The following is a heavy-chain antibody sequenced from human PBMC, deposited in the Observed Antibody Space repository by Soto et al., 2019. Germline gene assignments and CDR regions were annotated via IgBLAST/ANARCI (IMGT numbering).Heavy chain of an antibody. D-gene: IGHD5-12*01. CDR3: AREKWGYSGYENPFDY. CDR2: INSDGSST. J-gene: IGHJ4*02. CDR1: GFTFSSYW. V-gene: IGHV3-74*01. Sequence: PGGSLRLSCAASGFTFSSYWMHWVRQAPGKGLVWVSRINSDGSSTSYADSVKGRFTISRDNAKNTLYLQMNSLRAEDTAVYYCAREKWGYSGYENPFDYWGQGTLVTVSS.